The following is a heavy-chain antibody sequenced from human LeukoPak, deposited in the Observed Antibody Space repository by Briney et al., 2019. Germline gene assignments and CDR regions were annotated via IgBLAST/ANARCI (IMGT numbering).Heavy chain of an antibody. CDR1: GGTFSSYA. D-gene: IGHD1-26*01. V-gene: IGHV1-69*04. CDR2: IIPIFGIA. CDR3: ARDQGSSGGSPSPFDY. Sequence: GASVKVSCKASGGTFSSYAISWVRQAPGQGLEWMGRIIPIFGIANYAQKFQGRVTITADKSTSTAYMELSSLRSEDTAVYYCARDQGSSGGSPSPFDYWDQGTLVTVSS. J-gene: IGHJ4*02.